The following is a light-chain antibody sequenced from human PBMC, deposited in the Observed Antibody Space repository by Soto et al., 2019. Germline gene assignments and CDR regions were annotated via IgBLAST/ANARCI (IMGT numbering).Light chain of an antibody. CDR1: QSVSRK. Sequence: EIVMTQSPATLSVSPGEKATLSWRASQSVSRKLAWYQQKPGQAPRLLIYGASTRATGIPARFSGSGSGTEFTLTISSLQSEDFAVYYCQQYNNWPPGTFGQGTKLEIK. CDR2: GAS. V-gene: IGKV3-15*01. CDR3: QQYNNWPPGT. J-gene: IGKJ2*01.